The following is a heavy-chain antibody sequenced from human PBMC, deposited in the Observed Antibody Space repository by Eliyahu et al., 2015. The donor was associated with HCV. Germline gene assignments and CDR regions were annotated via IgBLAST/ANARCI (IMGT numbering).Heavy chain of an antibody. D-gene: IGHD6-19*01. CDR3: ASGGGGIAVAGTGGWFDP. CDR2: IHYSGST. J-gene: IGHJ5*02. CDR1: GGXITTYY. V-gene: IGHV4-59*01. Sequence: QVHLQESGPGLXKPSETLSLTCTVXGGXITTYYWXWIRQPPGKGLXXLGYIHYSGSTNYNPPLKSRVTISLDTSKNQFSLNLTSVTAADTAVYFCASGGGGIAVAGTGGWFDPWGQGTLVTVSS.